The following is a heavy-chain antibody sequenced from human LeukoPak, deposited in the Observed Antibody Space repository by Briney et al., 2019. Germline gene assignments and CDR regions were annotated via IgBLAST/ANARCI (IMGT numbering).Heavy chain of an antibody. J-gene: IGHJ4*02. CDR3: ARCRIAAAGTFGSDY. Sequence: GSSVKVSCKASGGTFSSYAISWVRQAPGQGLEWMGGIIPIFGTANYAQKFQGRVTITTDESTSTAYMELRSLRSDDTAVYYCARCRIAAAGTFGSDYWGQGTLVTVSS. D-gene: IGHD6-13*01. CDR2: IIPIFGTA. CDR1: GGTFSSYA. V-gene: IGHV1-69*05.